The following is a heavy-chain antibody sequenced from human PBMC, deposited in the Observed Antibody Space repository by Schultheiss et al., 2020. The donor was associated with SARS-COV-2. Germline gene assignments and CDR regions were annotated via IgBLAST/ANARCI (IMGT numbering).Heavy chain of an antibody. J-gene: IGHJ4*02. V-gene: IGHV4-61*08. CDR2: IYYSGST. D-gene: IGHD6-19*01. CDR1: GGSISSGGYY. CDR3: ARDTGAVAGTFRSLFDY. Sequence: SETLSLTCTVSGGSISSGGYYWSWIRQPPGKGLEWIGYIYYSGSTNYNPSLRSRVTISVDKSKKQVSLKLRSVTAADTAVYYCARDTGAVAGTFRSLFDYWGQGTLVTVSS.